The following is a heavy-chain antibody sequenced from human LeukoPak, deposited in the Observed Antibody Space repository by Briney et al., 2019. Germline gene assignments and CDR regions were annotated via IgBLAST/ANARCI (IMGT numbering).Heavy chain of an antibody. CDR1: GFTFSRSW. V-gene: IGHV3-7*01. J-gene: IGHJ4*02. CDR3: ARSTSIETRDGYNYGEFDY. CDR2: INKNETQK. D-gene: IGHD5-24*01. Sequence: GGSLRLSCAAPGFTFSRSWMTWVRQAPGKGLEWVANINKNETQKYYVDSVKGRFSISRDNAKTSVYLQMNSLRADDTAMYYFARSTSIETRDGYNYGEFDYWGQGTLVTVSS.